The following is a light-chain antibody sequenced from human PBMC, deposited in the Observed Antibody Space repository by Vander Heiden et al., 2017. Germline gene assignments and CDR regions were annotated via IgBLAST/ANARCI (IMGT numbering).Light chain of an antibody. CDR1: NYNVAHQG. V-gene: IGLV10-54*04. J-gene: IGLJ2*01. CDR2: RNN. CDR3: SAWDGHLRAWL. Sequence: QAGLTQPPSVSKALRQTATLTCSGNNYNVAHQGAAWLQQLHGHPPKLLSYRNNDRPSGISERFSASRSGNTASLTITGLQPEDEADYYCSAWDGHLRAWLFGGGTKLTVL.